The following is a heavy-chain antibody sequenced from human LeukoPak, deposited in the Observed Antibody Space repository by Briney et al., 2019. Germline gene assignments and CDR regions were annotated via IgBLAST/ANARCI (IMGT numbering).Heavy chain of an antibody. Sequence: GSVRVSCKASGYTFTSYGMSWVRQAPGQGLEWVGWISAYNGNTNYAQKLQGRVTMTTDTSTSTAYMELRSLRSDDTAVYYCASVSHLDAFDIWGQGTMVTVSS. CDR1: GYTFTSYG. CDR3: ASVSHLDAFDI. V-gene: IGHV1-18*01. J-gene: IGHJ3*02. CDR2: ISAYNGNT.